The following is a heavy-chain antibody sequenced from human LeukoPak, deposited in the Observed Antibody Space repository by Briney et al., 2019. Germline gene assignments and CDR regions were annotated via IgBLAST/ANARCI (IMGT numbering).Heavy chain of an antibody. D-gene: IGHD2-2*01. CDR3: AKDLRGSSTSCYLCYYYYGMDV. V-gene: IGHV3-30*18. J-gene: IGHJ6*02. CDR2: ISYDGSNK. CDR1: GFIFSTYG. Sequence: PGGSLRLSCAASGFIFSTYGLHWVRQAPGKGLEWVADISYDGSNKYYADSVKGRFTISRDNSQNTLYLQMNSLRAEDTAVYYCAKDLRGSSTSCYLCYYYYGMDVWGQGTTVTVSS.